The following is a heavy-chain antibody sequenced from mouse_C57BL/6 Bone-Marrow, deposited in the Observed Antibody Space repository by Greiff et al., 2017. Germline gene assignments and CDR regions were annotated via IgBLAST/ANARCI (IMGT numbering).Heavy chain of an antibody. CDR3: ARGPLYGSFAY. V-gene: IGHV1-53*01. Sequence: QVQLKQSGTELVKPGASVKLSCKASGYTFTSYWMHWVKQRPGQGLEWIGNINPSNGGTNYNEKFQSKATLTVDKSSSTAYMQLSSLTSEDSAVYYCARGPLYGSFAYWGQGTLVTVSA. D-gene: IGHD1-1*01. J-gene: IGHJ3*01. CDR2: INPSNGGT. CDR1: GYTFTSYW.